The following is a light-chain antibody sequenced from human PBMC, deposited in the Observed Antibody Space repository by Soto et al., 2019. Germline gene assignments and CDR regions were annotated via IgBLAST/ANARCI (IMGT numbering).Light chain of an antibody. CDR2: DAS. V-gene: IGKV1-5*01. CDR1: QRISTW. J-gene: IGKJ1*01. CDR3: QQYNGYSRT. Sequence: DIQMTQSPSTLSASVGDGVTITCRASQRISTWLAWYQQKPGKATKLLISDASSLETGVPSRFSGSGSGTEFTLTISSMQPDEFATFYCQQYNGYSRTFGQGTKVDIK.